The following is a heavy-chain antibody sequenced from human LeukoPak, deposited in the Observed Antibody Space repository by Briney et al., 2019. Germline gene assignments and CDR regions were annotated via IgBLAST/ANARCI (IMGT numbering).Heavy chain of an antibody. CDR1: GGSISGYY. CDR3: ARHFAAAGTHAFDI. Sequence: PSETLSLTCTVSGGSISGYYWSWIRQPPGKGLEWIGYSYYSGSTNYRPSLKSRVTISVDTSKNQFSLKLTSVTAADTAVYYCARHFAAAGTHAFDIWGQGTMVTVSS. J-gene: IGHJ3*02. V-gene: IGHV4-59*08. D-gene: IGHD6-13*01. CDR2: SYYSGST.